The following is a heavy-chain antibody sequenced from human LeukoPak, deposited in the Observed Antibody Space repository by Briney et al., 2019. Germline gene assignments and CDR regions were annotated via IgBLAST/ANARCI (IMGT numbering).Heavy chain of an antibody. CDR1: GYTFTGHF. V-gene: IGHV1-2*02. Sequence: GASVKVSCKASGYTFTGHFVHWVRQAPGQGLEWMGWINPNSGGALHAQNFQGRVTMTRDTSISTAYMALSRLRSDDTAVYYCARVFFVDTAMNPFDYWGQGTLVTVSS. J-gene: IGHJ4*02. CDR2: INPNSGGA. CDR3: ARVFFVDTAMNPFDY. D-gene: IGHD5-18*01.